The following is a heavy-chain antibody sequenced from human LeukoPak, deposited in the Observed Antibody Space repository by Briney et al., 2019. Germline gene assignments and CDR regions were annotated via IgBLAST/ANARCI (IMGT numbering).Heavy chain of an antibody. Sequence: GGSLRLSCVVSGFSISTYWMSWVRQAPGKGLEWMGTIKEDGSEKKYAATVKGVSTISRDNPKNSVYLQMNSLRAEDAAVYYCARTRAALNYWGQGTLVTVSS. J-gene: IGHJ4*02. CDR3: ARTRAALNY. CDR2: IKEDGSEK. D-gene: IGHD6-13*01. CDR1: GFSISTYW. V-gene: IGHV3-7*02.